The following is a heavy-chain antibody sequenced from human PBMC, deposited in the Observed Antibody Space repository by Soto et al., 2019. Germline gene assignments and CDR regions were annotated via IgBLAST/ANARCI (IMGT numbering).Heavy chain of an antibody. J-gene: IGHJ6*04. CDR3: ARARDYDLRTAGEYALAL. V-gene: IGHV1-69*01. D-gene: IGHD3-3*01. CDR2: IMPVFGTA. CDR1: GGSFRNYG. Sequence: QVQLVQSGAEVKKPGSSVRVSCKVSGGSFRNYGITWVRQSPGQGLEWMGGIMPVFGTAVYAQKFQGRVTISADELTPTASMALSSLSSADTAVYFCARARDYDLRTAGEYALALWGKGSTVTVTA.